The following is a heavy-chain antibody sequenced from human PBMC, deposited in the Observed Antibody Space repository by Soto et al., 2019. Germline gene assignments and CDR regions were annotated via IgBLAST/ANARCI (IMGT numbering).Heavy chain of an antibody. Sequence: SVKVSCKASGGTFSSYAIRWVRQAPGQGLEWMGGIIPVFGTANYAQKFQGRVTITADKSTSTAYMELSSVRSEDTAVYYCARPYSGLFNRFDPWGQGTLVTVSS. CDR1: GGTFSSYA. J-gene: IGHJ5*02. CDR2: IIPVFGTA. CDR3: ARPYSGLFNRFDP. D-gene: IGHD5-12*01. V-gene: IGHV1-69*06.